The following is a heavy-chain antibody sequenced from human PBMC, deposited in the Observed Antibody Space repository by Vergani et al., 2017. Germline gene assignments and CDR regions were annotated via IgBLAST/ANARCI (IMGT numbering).Heavy chain of an antibody. Sequence: QVQLQESGPGLVKPSETLSLTCTVSGGSISSYYWSWIRQPPGKGLEWIGYIYYSGSTNYNPSLKSRVTISVDTSKHQFSLKLSSVTAADTAVYYCARARPKYCSGGSCYGRLYYYYYGMDVWGQGTTVTVSS. D-gene: IGHD2-15*01. V-gene: IGHV4-59*01. CDR2: IYYSGST. CDR1: GGSISSYY. J-gene: IGHJ6*02. CDR3: ARARPKYCSGGSCYGRLYYYYYGMDV.